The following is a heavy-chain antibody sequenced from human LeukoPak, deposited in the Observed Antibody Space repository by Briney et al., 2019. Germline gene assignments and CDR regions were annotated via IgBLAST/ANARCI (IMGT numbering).Heavy chain of an antibody. D-gene: IGHD1-26*01. J-gene: IGHJ4*02. CDR1: GGSFSGYY. CDR3: ASMGRVGAADYFDC. CDR2: INLTGST. V-gene: IGHV4-34*01. Sequence: SETLSLTCAVYGGSFSGYYWSWIRQPPGEGLEWIGEINLTGSTNYNPSLESRVTISVDTSKNQFSLKMTSVTAADTAVYYCASMGRVGAADYFDCWGQGTLVTVSS.